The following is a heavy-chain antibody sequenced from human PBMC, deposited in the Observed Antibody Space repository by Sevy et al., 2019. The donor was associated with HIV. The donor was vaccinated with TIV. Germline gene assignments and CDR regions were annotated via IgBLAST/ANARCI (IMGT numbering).Heavy chain of an antibody. V-gene: IGHV3-21*01. CDR2: FSSSSYI. CDR3: ARAAYYCSTTSCYIDY. J-gene: IGHJ4*02. Sequence: GGSLRLSCAASGFTFSTYPMNWVRQPPGKGLDGASSFSSSSYIYYADSVKGRFTISRDNAKNSLYLQMNSLRVEDTAVYYCARAAYYCSTTSCYIDYWGQGTLVTVSS. D-gene: IGHD2-2*02. CDR1: GFTFSTYP.